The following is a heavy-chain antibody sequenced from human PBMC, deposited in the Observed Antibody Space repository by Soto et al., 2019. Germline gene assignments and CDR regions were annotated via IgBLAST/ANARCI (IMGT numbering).Heavy chain of an antibody. CDR2: VSAYNGNT. V-gene: IGHV1-18*01. J-gene: IGHJ4*02. CDR1: GYTFSNDA. Sequence: QVQLVQSGAEVKKPGASVKVSCKASGYTFSNDAITWVRQAPGQGLEWMGWVSAYNGNTNYAQKFKGRGTMTTDTSTSTAYIEIRRLRYDDAAVYFCARACRYYGNYKMYWGQGTLVTVSS. D-gene: IGHD1-7*01. CDR3: ARACRYYGNYKMY.